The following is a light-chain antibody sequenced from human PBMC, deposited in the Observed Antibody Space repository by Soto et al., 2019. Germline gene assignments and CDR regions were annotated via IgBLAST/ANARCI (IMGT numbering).Light chain of an antibody. CDR1: SSDVGSYNR. V-gene: IGLV2-18*02. CDR3: SSYTSSSPYV. CDR2: EVS. J-gene: IGLJ1*01. Sequence: QSALTQPPSVSGSPGQSVTISCTGTSSDVGSYNRVSWYQQPPGTAPKLMIYEVSNRPSGVPDRFSGSKSGNTASLTISGLQAEDEADYYCSSYTSSSPYVFVTGTQLTVL.